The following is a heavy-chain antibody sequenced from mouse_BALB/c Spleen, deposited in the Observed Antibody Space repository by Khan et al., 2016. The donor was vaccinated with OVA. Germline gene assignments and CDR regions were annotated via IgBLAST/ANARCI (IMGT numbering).Heavy chain of an antibody. CDR2: ISSGGSP. CDR1: GFTFSSYA. J-gene: IGHJ1*01. V-gene: IGHV5-6-5*01. D-gene: IGHD1-1*01. CDR3: ARGHYYGSSYDYWYFDV. Sequence: EVQLVESGGGLVKPGGSLKLSCAASGFTFSSYAMSWVRQTPEKRLEWVASISSGGSPYYPDSLKGRFTISRDNARNILYLQMSSLRSEDTAMYYCARGHYYGSSYDYWYFDVWGAGTTVTVSS.